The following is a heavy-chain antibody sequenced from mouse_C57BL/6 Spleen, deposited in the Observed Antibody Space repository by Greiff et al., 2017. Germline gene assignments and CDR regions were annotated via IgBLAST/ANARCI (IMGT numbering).Heavy chain of an antibody. CDR2: INPNNGGT. CDR1: GYTFTDYN. D-gene: IGHD2-3*01. CDR3: ARRWTAWYFDV. Sequence: VQLKQSGPELVKPGASVKMSCKASGYTFTDYNMHWVKQSHGKSLEWIGYINPNNGGTSYNKKFKGKATLTVDKSSSTAYMELRSLTSEDSAVYYCARRWTAWYFDVWGTGTTVTVAS. J-gene: IGHJ1*03. V-gene: IGHV1-22*01.